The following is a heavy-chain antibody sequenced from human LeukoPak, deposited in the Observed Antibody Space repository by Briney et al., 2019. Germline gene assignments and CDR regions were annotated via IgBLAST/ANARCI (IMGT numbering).Heavy chain of an antibody. CDR2: IETGGTT. Sequence: GGSLRLSCAASGFTFSSYWMSWFRQPPGKGPELVSVIETGGTTYYADSVKGRFTLSRDNSKNTLYLQMNDLRVEDTAVYYCARDFSAGALLFDFWGQGTMVTVSS. CDR1: GFTFSSYW. D-gene: IGHD6-13*01. CDR3: ARDFSAGALLFDF. V-gene: IGHV3-53*01. J-gene: IGHJ3*01.